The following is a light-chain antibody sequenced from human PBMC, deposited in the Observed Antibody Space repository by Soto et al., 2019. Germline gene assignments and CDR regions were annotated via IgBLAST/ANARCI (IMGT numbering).Light chain of an antibody. J-gene: IGLJ1*01. CDR1: SSDVGGYNY. Sequence: QSALTQPPSASGSPGQSVTISCTGTSSDVGGYNYVSWYQQHPGKAPKLLIYEVIKRPSGVPDRFSASRSGNTASLTVSGLQAEDEADYYCSSYAGSNTPYVVGTGTKVTVL. CDR2: EVI. V-gene: IGLV2-8*01. CDR3: SSYAGSNTPYV.